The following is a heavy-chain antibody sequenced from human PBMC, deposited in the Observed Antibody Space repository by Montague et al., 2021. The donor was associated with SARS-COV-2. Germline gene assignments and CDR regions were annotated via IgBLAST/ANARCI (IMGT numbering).Heavy chain of an antibody. CDR3: ATQEDPSGWIPGPFDF. Sequence: SETLSLTCTVSGGSISSSSYYRAWIRQPPGKGLEWIGSIYYRGSTYYNTSLKSRVIISVDTSKNQLSLKLSSVTAADTAVYYCATQEDPSGWIPGPFDFWGQGTLLTVSS. CDR1: GGSISSSSYY. J-gene: IGHJ4*02. V-gene: IGHV4-39*01. CDR2: IYYRGST. D-gene: IGHD6-19*01.